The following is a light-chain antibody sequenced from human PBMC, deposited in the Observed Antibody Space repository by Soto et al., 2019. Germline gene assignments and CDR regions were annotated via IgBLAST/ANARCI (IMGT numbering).Light chain of an antibody. J-gene: IGKJ1*01. CDR3: QQYNNWPPWT. CDR2: DAS. CDR1: QSVSSY. V-gene: IGKV3-11*01. Sequence: EIVLTQSPATLSLSPGERATLSCRASQSVSSYLAWYQQKPGQAPRLLIYDASNRATGIPARFSGSGSGTDFTLTISSLEPEDFAVYYCQQYNNWPPWTFGQGTKVGIK.